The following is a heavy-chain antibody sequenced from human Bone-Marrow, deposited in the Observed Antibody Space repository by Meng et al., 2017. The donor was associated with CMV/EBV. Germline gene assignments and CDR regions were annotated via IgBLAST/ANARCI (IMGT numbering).Heavy chain of an antibody. D-gene: IGHD1-26*01. Sequence: GESLKTSFAASGSPFSSYAMSWVRQAPGKGLEWVSAISGSGGSTYYADSVKGRFTISRDKSKNTLYLQMNSLRAEDTAVYYCARDVGWELLRRVLDYWGQGTLVTVSS. CDR3: ARDVGWELLRRVLDY. V-gene: IGHV3-23*01. CDR1: GSPFSSYA. J-gene: IGHJ4*02. CDR2: ISGSGGST.